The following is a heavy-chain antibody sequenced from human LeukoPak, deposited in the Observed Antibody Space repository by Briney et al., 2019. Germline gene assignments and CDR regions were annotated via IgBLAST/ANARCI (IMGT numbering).Heavy chain of an antibody. CDR1: GFTFSSYA. J-gene: IGHJ4*02. Sequence: GGSLRLSCEASGFTFSSYAMSWVRQAPGKGLEWVSAISGSGGSTYYADSVKGRFTISRDNSKNTLYLQMNSLRAEDTAVYYCAKVPNYYDSSGYGAYFDYWGQGTLVTVSS. D-gene: IGHD3-22*01. CDR3: AKVPNYYDSSGYGAYFDY. V-gene: IGHV3-23*01. CDR2: ISGSGGST.